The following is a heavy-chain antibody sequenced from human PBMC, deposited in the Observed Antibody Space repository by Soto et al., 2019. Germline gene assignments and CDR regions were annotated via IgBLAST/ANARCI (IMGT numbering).Heavy chain of an antibody. CDR2: IYYSGVT. J-gene: IGHJ5*02. CDR3: ASGSSGGYRGNWFDP. D-gene: IGHD2-15*01. V-gene: IGHV4-31*03. CDR1: GGSITSNNYY. Sequence: QVQLQESGPGLVKPSQTLSLTCTVSGGSITSNNYYWSWIRQHPGKVLEWIGYIYYSGVTYYNPSLKSRRTISRDTSKNQFSLELSSVTAADTAMYYCASGSSGGYRGNWFDPWGQGTMVTVSS.